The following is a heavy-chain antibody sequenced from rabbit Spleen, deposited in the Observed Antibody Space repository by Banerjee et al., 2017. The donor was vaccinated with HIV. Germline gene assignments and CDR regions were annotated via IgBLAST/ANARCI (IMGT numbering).Heavy chain of an antibody. CDR2: ISGGSSGNT. V-gene: IGHV1S40*01. D-gene: IGHD4-1*01. Sequence: QSLEESGGDLVKPGASLTLTCTASGFSFSSSYYMCWVRQAPGKGLEWIACISGGSSGNTFYAAWAKGRFTISKTSSTTVTLQLNSLTAADTATYFCARDLTGVIGWNFGWWGPGTLVTVS. CDR3: ARDLTGVIGWNFGW. CDR1: GFSFSSSYY. J-gene: IGHJ6*01.